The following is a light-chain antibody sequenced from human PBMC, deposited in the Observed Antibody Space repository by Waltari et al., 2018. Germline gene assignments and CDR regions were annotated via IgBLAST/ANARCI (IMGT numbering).Light chain of an antibody. CDR3: QSYDNNIWL. J-gene: IGLJ3*02. V-gene: IGLV6-57*03. CDR2: ENN. Sequence: NFMLTQSHSVSESPGKTITISYTRTSGSVAGNSMQWYQQRQGSAPTPVIYENNQRPSGVPYRFSGSIDRSSNSASLTISGLKTEDEADYYCQSYDNNIWLFGGGTKLTVL. CDR1: SGSVAGNS.